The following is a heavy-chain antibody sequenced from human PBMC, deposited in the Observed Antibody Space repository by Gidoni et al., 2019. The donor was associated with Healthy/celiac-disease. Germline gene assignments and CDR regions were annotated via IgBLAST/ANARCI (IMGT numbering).Heavy chain of an antibody. V-gene: IGHV3-23*01. Sequence: SSSGGSTYYADSVKGRFTISRDNSKNTLYLQMNSLRAEDTAVYYCAKIPPQWNDGSAFDIWGQGTMVTVSS. CDR3: AKIPPQWNDGSAFDI. CDR2: SSSGGST. D-gene: IGHD1-1*01. J-gene: IGHJ3*02.